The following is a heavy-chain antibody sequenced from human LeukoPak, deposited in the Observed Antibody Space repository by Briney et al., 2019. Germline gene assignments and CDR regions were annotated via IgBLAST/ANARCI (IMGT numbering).Heavy chain of an antibody. CDR1: GGSISSYY. V-gene: IGHV4-59*08. CDR3: ARQTSRWFGELDY. CDR2: IYYSGST. Sequence: SETLSLTCTVSGGSISSYYWGWIGPPPGKGLEWFGYIYYSGSTNYTPSLKSRVTISVDTSKNQFSLKPSTVTAADAAVYYCARQTSRWFGELDYWGQGTLVTVSS. J-gene: IGHJ4*02. D-gene: IGHD3-10*01.